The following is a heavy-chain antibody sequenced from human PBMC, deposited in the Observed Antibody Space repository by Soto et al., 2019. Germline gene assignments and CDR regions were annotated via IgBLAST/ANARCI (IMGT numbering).Heavy chain of an antibody. V-gene: IGHV3-15*01. CDR3: TACGGDCYFNY. Sequence: EVQLVESGGGLVKAGGTLRLSCAASGFTFSNAWMNWVRQAPGKEPEWVGRIKSKVVGGTIDYAAPVKGRFTISRDDSENTLYLQMNSLTTEDTAVYFCTACGGDCYFNYWGQGTLVTVSS. CDR1: GFTFSNAW. CDR2: IKSKVVGGTI. J-gene: IGHJ4*02. D-gene: IGHD2-21*02.